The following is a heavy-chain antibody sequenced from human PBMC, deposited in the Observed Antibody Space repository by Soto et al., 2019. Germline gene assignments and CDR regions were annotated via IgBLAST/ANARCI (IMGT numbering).Heavy chain of an antibody. CDR2: VNGGGDST. J-gene: IGHJ4*02. V-gene: IGHV3-23*01. CDR1: GFTLSSFG. CDR3: VKDVGYGFILYDF. D-gene: IGHD3-16*01. Sequence: GGSLRLSCTASGFTLSSFGMTWVRQAPGKGLEWVSTVNGGGDSTHYADSVKGRFSIFRDNSKNTVYLQMNSLRAEDSAIYYCVKDVGYGFILYDFWGQGTLVTVSS.